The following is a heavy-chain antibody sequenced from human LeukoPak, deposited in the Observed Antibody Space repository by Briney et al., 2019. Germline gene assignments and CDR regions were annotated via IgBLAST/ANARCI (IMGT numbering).Heavy chain of an antibody. CDR1: GGSFSGYY. Sequence: SETLSLTCAVYGGSFSGYYWSWIRQPPGKGLEWIGEINHSGSTNYNPSLKSRATISVDTSKNQFSLKLSSVTAADTAVYYCARVTYSSSWYGGGDWFDPWGQGTLVTVSS. D-gene: IGHD6-13*01. CDR2: INHSGST. CDR3: ARVTYSSSWYGGGDWFDP. J-gene: IGHJ5*02. V-gene: IGHV4-34*01.